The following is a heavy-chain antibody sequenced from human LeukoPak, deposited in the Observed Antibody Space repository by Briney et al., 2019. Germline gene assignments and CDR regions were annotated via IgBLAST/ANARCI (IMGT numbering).Heavy chain of an antibody. Sequence: GGSLRLSCAASGFTVITNYMSWVRQAPGKGLEWVSVIYSGGSTYYADSVKGRFTISRDNSKNTLYLQMNSLRAEDTAVYYCARDRAGVFDYWGQGTLVTVSS. CDR2: IYSGGST. CDR1: GFTVITNY. J-gene: IGHJ4*02. CDR3: ARDRAGVFDY. V-gene: IGHV3-66*01. D-gene: IGHD6-19*01.